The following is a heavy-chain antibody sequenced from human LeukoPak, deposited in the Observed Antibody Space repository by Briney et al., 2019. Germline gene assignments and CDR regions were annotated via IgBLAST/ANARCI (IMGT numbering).Heavy chain of an antibody. J-gene: IGHJ6*02. CDR3: AKKYYDILTGYYVQYSAMDV. D-gene: IGHD3-9*01. CDR1: GFTFSSYA. V-gene: IGHV3-23*01. CDR2: ISGSADKT. Sequence: PGGSLRLSCAASGFTFSSYAMSWVRQAPGQGLEWVSAISGSADKTYYVDSVKGRFTISRDNSKNTLYLQMNSLRAEDTAVYYCAKKYYDILTGYYVQYSAMDVWGQGTTVTVSS.